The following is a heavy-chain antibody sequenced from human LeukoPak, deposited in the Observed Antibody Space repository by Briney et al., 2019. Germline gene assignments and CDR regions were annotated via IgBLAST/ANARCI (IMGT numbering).Heavy chain of an antibody. J-gene: IGHJ4*02. V-gene: IGHV3-23*01. CDR3: AKAEGKNPTGGRWLD. CDR1: GFTFSTYA. Sequence: GGSLRLSCAASGFTFSTYAMTWVRQAPGKGLESVSAISGSGGYTYYADSVKGRFTISRGNSKNTLYLQMNSLRADDTAIYYCAKAEGKNPTGGRWLDWGQGTLVTVSS. D-gene: IGHD6-19*01. CDR2: ISGSGGYT.